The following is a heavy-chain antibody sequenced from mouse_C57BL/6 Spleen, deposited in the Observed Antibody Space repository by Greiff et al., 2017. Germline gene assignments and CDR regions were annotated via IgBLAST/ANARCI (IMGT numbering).Heavy chain of an antibody. V-gene: IGHV1-52*01. Sequence: QVQLQQPGAELVRPGSSVKLSCKASGYTFNSYWMHWVKQRPIQGLEWIGNIDPSDSETHYNQKFKDKATLTVDKSSSTAYMQLSSLTSEDSAVYYCATSHYYGSSFYARDYWGQGTSVTVSS. D-gene: IGHD1-1*01. CDR2: IDPSDSET. CDR3: ATSHYYGSSFYARDY. CDR1: GYTFNSYW. J-gene: IGHJ4*01.